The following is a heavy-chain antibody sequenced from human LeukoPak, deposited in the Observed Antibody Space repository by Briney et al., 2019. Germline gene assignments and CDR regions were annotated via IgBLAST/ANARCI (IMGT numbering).Heavy chain of an antibody. CDR1: GGSVSSSSYY. V-gene: IGHV4-39*07. CDR3: ARGLRITMVRGVPRVPYYFDY. Sequence: SSETLSLTCTVSGGSVSSSSYYWGWIRQPPGKGLEWIGSIYYSGSTYYNPSLKSRVTISVDTSKNQFSLKLSSVTAADTAVYYCARGLRITMVRGVPRVPYYFDYWGQGTLVTVSS. CDR2: IYYSGST. D-gene: IGHD3-10*01. J-gene: IGHJ4*02.